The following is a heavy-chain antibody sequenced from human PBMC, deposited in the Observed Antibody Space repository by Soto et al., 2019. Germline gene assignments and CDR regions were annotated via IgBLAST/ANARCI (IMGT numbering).Heavy chain of an antibody. CDR3: ARDRFLDGLDY. D-gene: IGHD1-1*01. V-gene: IGHV4-4*02. CDR2: IFHSGST. CDR1: GASITSNNW. J-gene: IGHJ4*02. Sequence: SETLSLTCAVSGASITSNNWWSWVRQPPGKGLEWIGEIFHSGSTYYNPSLKTRLTISVDTSKNQFSLKLSSVTAADTAVYYCARDRFLDGLDYWGQGTLVTVSS.